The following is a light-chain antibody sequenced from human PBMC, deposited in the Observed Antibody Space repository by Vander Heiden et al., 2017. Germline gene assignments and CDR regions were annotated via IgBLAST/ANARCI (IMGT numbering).Light chain of an antibody. J-gene: IGLJ1*01. CDR3: SSYTRSSTYV. V-gene: IGLV2-14*03. CDR2: DVT. CDR1: SSDVGAYNY. Sequence: QSALTQPASVSGSPGQSITISCTGTSSDVGAYNYVSWYQQHPGKAPKLMIYDVTNRPSGVSNRFSGSKSGNTASLTISGLQAEDEADDYCSSYTRSSTYVCGTGTKV.